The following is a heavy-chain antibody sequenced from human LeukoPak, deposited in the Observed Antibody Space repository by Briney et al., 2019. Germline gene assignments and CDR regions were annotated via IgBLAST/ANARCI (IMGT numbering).Heavy chain of an antibody. CDR1: GVTCSGSS. CDR3: AREDFDY. CDR2: ISSSSSYI. J-gene: IGHJ4*02. V-gene: IGHV3-21*01. Sequence: GEPLTLSHRAGGVTCSGSSKNSVRQAPGKRQEWVSSISSSSSYIYYADSVKGRFTISRDNAKNSLYLQMNSLRAEDTAVYYCAREDFDYWGQGTLVTVSS.